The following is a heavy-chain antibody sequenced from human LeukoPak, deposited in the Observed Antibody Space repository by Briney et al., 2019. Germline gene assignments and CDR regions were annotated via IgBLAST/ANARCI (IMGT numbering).Heavy chain of an antibody. CDR3: ARDPGYYYDSRGYFDY. CDR2: IYYSGST. Sequence: SQTLSLTCTVSGGSISSSSYYWGCIRQPPGKGLECIGSIYYSGSTYYNPSLKSRVTISVDTSKNQFSLKLSSVTAADTAVYYCARDPGYYYDSRGYFDYWGQGTLVTVSS. D-gene: IGHD3-22*01. J-gene: IGHJ4*02. V-gene: IGHV4-39*07. CDR1: GGSISSSSYY.